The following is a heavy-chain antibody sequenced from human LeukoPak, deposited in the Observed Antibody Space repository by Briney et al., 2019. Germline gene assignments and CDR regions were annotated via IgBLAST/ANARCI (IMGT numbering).Heavy chain of an antibody. CDR1: GFTLSSYT. J-gene: IGHJ4*02. CDR3: ARDPGESVDY. D-gene: IGHD3-10*01. Sequence: GGSLRLSCAASGFTLSSYTMKWVRQAPGKGLEWVSSISSSSSYIYYTDSVKGRFTISRDNAKNSLYLQMNSLRAEDTAVYYCARDPGESVDYWGQGTLVTVSS. CDR2: ISSSSSYI. V-gene: IGHV3-21*01.